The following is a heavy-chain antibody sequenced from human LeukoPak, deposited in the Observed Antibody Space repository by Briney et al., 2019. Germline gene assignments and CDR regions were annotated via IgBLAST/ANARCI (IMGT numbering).Heavy chain of an antibody. CDR3: ARGHYGLDV. Sequence: GGSLRPSCAASGFTLSNHWLTWVRQAPGKRPQWVAHINPSGSETAFLDSVRGRFTISRDSSENSLYLQVNTLRVEDTAVYHCARGHYGLDVWGQGTTVTVSS. CDR1: GFTLSNHW. J-gene: IGHJ6*02. CDR2: INPSGSET. V-gene: IGHV3-7*01.